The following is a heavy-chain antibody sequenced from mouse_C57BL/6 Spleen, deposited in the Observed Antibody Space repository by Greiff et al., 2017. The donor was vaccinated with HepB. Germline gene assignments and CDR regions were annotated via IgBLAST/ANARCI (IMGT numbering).Heavy chain of an antibody. CDR2: IWGDGCT. Sequence: QVQLKESGPGLVAPSQSLSITCTVSGFSLTSYGVSWVRQPPGKGLEWLGVIWGDGCTNYHSALISRLSISKDNSKSQVFLKLNRLQTDDTATYYCAKFYYAHDYYAMDYWGQGTSVTVSS. J-gene: IGHJ4*01. CDR1: GFSLTSYG. D-gene: IGHD2-1*01. CDR3: AKFYYAHDYYAMDY. V-gene: IGHV2-3*01.